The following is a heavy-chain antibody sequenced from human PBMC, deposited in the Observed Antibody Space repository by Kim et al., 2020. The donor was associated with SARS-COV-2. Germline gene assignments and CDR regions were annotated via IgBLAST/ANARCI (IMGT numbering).Heavy chain of an antibody. CDR1: GGSFSGYY. V-gene: IGHV4-34*01. Sequence: SETLSLTCAVYGGSFSGYYWSWIRQPPGKGLEWIGEINHSGSTNYNPSLKSRVTISVDTSKNQFSLKLSSVTAADTAVYYCARERRIHCSSTSCSKIEIFYYYGMDVWGQGTTVTVSS. CDR3: ARERRIHCSSTSCSKIEIFYYYGMDV. J-gene: IGHJ6*02. D-gene: IGHD2-2*01. CDR2: INHSGST.